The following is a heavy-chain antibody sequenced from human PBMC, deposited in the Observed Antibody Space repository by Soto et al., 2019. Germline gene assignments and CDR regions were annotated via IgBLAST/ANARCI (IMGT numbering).Heavy chain of an antibody. Sequence: PSVTLWRICTVSGGSISSYYWSWFRQPSRKGLEWIGYIYYSGSTNYNPSLKSRVTISVDTSKNQFSLKLSSVTAADTAVYYCARVKVVVPAARRDYYYGMDVWVQGTTV. CDR2: IYYSGST. D-gene: IGHD2-2*01. CDR3: ARVKVVVPAARRDYYYGMDV. CDR1: GGSISSYY. V-gene: IGHV4-59*01. J-gene: IGHJ6*02.